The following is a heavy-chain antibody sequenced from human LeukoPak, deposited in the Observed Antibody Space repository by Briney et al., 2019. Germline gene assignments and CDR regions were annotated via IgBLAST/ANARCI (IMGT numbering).Heavy chain of an antibody. D-gene: IGHD3-22*01. Sequence: SETLSLTCAVYGGSFSGYYWSWIRQPPGKGLEWIGEINHSGSTNYNPSLKSRVTISVDTSKNQFSLKLSSVTAADTAVYYCARGGYDSSGYYYPYFDYWGQGTLVTVSS. V-gene: IGHV4-34*01. CDR1: GGSFSGYY. CDR2: INHSGST. CDR3: ARGGYDSSGYYYPYFDY. J-gene: IGHJ4*02.